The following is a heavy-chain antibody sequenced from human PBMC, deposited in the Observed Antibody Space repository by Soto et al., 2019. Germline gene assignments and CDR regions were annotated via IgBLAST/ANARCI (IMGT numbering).Heavy chain of an antibody. D-gene: IGHD2-2*01. CDR3: ASSTRDSRNTSYYFDY. Sequence: QVQLQGSGPGLVKPSGTLSLTCAVSGGSISSSNWWSWVRQPPGKGLEWIGEIYHSGSTNYNPSLKSRVTISVDKSKNQFSLKLSSVTAADTAVYYCASSTRDSRNTSYYFDYWGQGTLVTVSS. J-gene: IGHJ4*02. CDR1: GGSISSSNW. CDR2: IYHSGST. V-gene: IGHV4-4*02.